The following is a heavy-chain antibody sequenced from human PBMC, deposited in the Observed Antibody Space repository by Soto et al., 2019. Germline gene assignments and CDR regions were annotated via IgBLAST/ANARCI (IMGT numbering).Heavy chain of an antibody. V-gene: IGHV4-39*01. D-gene: IGHD4-17*01. CDR1: GGAIGSRSYY. Sequence: SETLSLTCAVFGGAIGSRSYYWGWIRQPPGKGLEWLGSMYYSGSTYYNPSLKSRVTISVDTSKNQFSLKLSSVTAADTAVYYCAAATVTLYYYYSGMDVWGQGTTVTVSS. CDR2: MYYSGST. J-gene: IGHJ6*02. CDR3: AAATVTLYYYYSGMDV.